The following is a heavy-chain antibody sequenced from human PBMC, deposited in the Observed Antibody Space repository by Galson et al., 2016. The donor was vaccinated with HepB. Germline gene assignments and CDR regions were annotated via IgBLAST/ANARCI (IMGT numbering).Heavy chain of an antibody. D-gene: IGHD2-21*02. Sequence: SLRLSCAASGFTFDDYAMHWVRQAPGKGLEWVSGISWNGGNIGYADSVKGRFTISRDSAQNSLYLQMNSLRAEDTALYYCARLSKGDFVGLHYYYYAMNVWGQGTTVTVSS. V-gene: IGHV3-9*01. CDR3: ARLSKGDFVGLHYYYYAMNV. CDR2: ISWNGGNI. CDR1: GFTFDDYA. J-gene: IGHJ6*02.